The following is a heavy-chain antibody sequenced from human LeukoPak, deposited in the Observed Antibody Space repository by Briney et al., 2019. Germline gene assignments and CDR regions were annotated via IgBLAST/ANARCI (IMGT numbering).Heavy chain of an antibody. CDR3: ASDRYDSFDR. CDR2: NTISGSSI. Sequence: GGPLRLPCGASGFTLSSYSMHGVREAPGRGVEWVSYNTISGSSIFYADSVKGRYTISRDNAQNSVYLQMNSLRDEDTAVYYLASDRYDSFDRWGQGTLVTVSA. D-gene: IGHD5-12*01. J-gene: IGHJ4*02. CDR1: GFTLSSYS. V-gene: IGHV3-48*02.